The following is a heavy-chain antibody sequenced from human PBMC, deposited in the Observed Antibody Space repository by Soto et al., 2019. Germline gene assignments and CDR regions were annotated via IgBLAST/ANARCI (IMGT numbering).Heavy chain of an antibody. D-gene: IGHD3-3*01. J-gene: IGHJ6*02. Sequence: GASVKVSCKASGYTFTSYDINWVRQATGQGLEWMGWMNPNSGNTGYAQKFQGRVTMTRNTPISTAYMELSSLRSEDTAVYYCARVGWAYNFWSGYYPQFYYYYYGMDVWGQGTTVTVSS. CDR3: ARVGWAYNFWSGYYPQFYYYYYGMDV. CDR1: GYTFTSYD. V-gene: IGHV1-8*01. CDR2: MNPNSGNT.